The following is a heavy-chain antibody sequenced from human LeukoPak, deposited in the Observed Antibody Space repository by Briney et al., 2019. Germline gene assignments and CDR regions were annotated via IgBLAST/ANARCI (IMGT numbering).Heavy chain of an antibody. CDR3: VKEGYSYGSDF. Sequence: GRSLRLSCAASGFTFSSYGMHWVRQAPGKGLEWVAVISYDGSNKYYADSVKGRFTISRDNPKNTVSLQMNSLKDEDTAMYYCVKEGYSYGSDFWGQGTLVIVSS. V-gene: IGHV3-30*18. J-gene: IGHJ4*02. D-gene: IGHD5-18*01. CDR2: ISYDGSNK. CDR1: GFTFSSYG.